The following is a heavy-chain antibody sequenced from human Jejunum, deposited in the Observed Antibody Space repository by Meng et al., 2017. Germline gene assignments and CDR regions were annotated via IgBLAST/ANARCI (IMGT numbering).Heavy chain of an antibody. CDR1: AFSFSDYW. V-gene: IGHV3-7*01. J-gene: IGHJ4*02. CDR3: ARESLDYFSLDY. Sequence: GGSLRLSCEASAFSFSDYWMTWVRQAPGKGLEWVANIKQDGSVSDYVDSVKGRFTISRDNAKNTLYLQLNSLRAEATSVYYCARESLDYFSLDYWGQGTLVTVSS. D-gene: IGHD2/OR15-2a*01. CDR2: IKQDGSVS.